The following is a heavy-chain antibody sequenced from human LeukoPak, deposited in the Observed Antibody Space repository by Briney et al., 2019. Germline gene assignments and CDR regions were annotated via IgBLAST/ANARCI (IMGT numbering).Heavy chain of an antibody. D-gene: IGHD3-22*01. V-gene: IGHV1-2*02. J-gene: IGHJ4*02. CDR1: GYTFTGYY. CDR3: AKGSGYYDSSGCHFDF. CDR2: INPNSGGT. Sequence: ASVKVSCKASGYTFTGYYIHWVRQAPGQGLEWMGWINPNSGGTNYAQKFQGRVTMTRDTSINTAYMDLSGLRSDDTAVYYCAKGSGYYDSSGCHFDFWGQGTLVTVSS.